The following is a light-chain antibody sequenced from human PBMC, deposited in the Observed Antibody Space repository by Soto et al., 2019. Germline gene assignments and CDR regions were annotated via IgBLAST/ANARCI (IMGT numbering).Light chain of an antibody. V-gene: IGLV1-40*01. J-gene: IGLJ2*01. CDR2: GNS. CDR1: SSNIGAGYD. CDR3: QSYDSSLSGSGGV. Sequence: QSVLTQPPSVSGAPGQRVTISCTGSSSNIGAGYDVHWYQQLPGTAPKLLIYGNSNRPSGVPDRFSGSKSGTSASLGITGLQAEDEAYYYCQSYDSSLSGSGGVFGGGTKLTVL.